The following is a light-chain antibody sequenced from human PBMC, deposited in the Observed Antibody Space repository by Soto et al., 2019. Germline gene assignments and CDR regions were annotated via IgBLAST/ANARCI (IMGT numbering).Light chain of an antibody. CDR1: QTINNW. V-gene: IGKV1-5*01. Sequence: DIQMHQSPSTLSASIGARVTITCRARQTINNWLAWYQQKPGKAPNLLIYHASNLETGVPSRFSGSAFGTEFTLTISSLQPDDFATYYCQHYNSYPWTFGQGIKVEIK. CDR3: QHYNSYPWT. CDR2: HAS. J-gene: IGKJ1*01.